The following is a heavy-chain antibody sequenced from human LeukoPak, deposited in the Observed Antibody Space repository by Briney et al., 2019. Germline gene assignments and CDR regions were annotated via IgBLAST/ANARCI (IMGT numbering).Heavy chain of an antibody. CDR1: GFTFRTDG. CDR2: ITGSGGSR. V-gene: IGHV3-23*01. CDR3: ARFARSMVTIPH. Sequence: GGTLRLSCVASGFTFRTDGMSWVRQAPGKGLEWVSTITGSGGSRYYANSVRGRFTISRDNAKNTLYLQMNSLRAEDTAVYYCARFARSMVTIPHWGQGTLVTVSS. J-gene: IGHJ4*02. D-gene: IGHD5-18*01.